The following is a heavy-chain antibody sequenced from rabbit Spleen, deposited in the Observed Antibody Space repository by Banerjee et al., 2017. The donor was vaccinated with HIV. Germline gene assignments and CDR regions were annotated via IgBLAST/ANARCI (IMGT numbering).Heavy chain of an antibody. D-gene: IGHD3-1*01. Sequence: QSLEESGGDLVKPGASLTLTCTASGVSFNDKDVMCWVRQAPGKGLEWIACIGAGSGSTWYASWVNGRFTISKTSSTTVTLEMTSLTGADTATYFCARDPGVDSSNLWGQGTLVTVS. CDR2: IGAGSGST. J-gene: IGHJ4*01. V-gene: IGHV1S40*01. CDR1: GVSFNDKDV. CDR3: ARDPGVDSSNL.